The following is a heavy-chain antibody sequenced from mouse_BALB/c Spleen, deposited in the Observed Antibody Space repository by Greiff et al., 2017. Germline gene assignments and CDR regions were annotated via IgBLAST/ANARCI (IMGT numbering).Heavy chain of an antibody. CDR3: ARMITTGYAMDY. Sequence: DVKLQESGAELVKPGASVKLSCTASGFNIKDTYMHWVKQRPEQGLEWIGRIDPANGNTKYDPKFQGKATITADTSSNTAYLQLSSLTSEDTAVYYCARMITTGYAMDYWGQGTSVTVSS. V-gene: IGHV14-3*02. D-gene: IGHD2-4*01. J-gene: IGHJ4*01. CDR2: IDPANGNT. CDR1: GFNIKDTY.